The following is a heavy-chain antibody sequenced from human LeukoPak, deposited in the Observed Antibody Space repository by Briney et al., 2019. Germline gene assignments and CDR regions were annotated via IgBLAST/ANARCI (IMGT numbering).Heavy chain of an antibody. Sequence: GASVKVSCKASGYTFTGYYMHWVRQAPGQGLEWMGWINPNSGGTNYAQKFQGRVTMTRDTSINTAYMELSRLRSDDTAVYYCARGGAQFDSTTGDYYYYYYMDVWGKGTTVTVSS. D-gene: IGHD3-22*01. CDR1: GYTFTGYY. V-gene: IGHV1-2*02. CDR3: ARGGAQFDSTTGDYYYYYYMDV. CDR2: INPNSGGT. J-gene: IGHJ6*03.